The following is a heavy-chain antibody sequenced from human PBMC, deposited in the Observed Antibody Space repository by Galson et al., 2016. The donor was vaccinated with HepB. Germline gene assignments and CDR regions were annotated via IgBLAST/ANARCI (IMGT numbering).Heavy chain of an antibody. CDR2: ITPLFGTT. CDR3: ARGWELLDY. Sequence: SVKVSCKASGYTFTSYDIHWVRQAPGQGLEWMGGITPLFGTTNYAQNFQGRVTITADESTSTAYMELSSLTSEDTAVYYCARGWELLDYWSQGTLLTVSS. V-gene: IGHV1-69*13. J-gene: IGHJ4*02. CDR1: GYTFTSYD. D-gene: IGHD1-26*01.